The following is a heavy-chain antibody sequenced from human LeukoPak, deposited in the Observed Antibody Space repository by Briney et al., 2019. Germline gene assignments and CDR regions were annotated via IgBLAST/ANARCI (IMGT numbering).Heavy chain of an antibody. Sequence: GASVTVSCKASGYTFTSYYMHWVRQAPGQGLEWMGIINPSGGSTSYAQKFQGRVTMTRDTSTSTVYMELSSLRSEDTAVYYCARDRGSGYSGYVRFDYWGQGTLVTVSS. CDR1: GYTFTSYY. CDR2: INPSGGST. D-gene: IGHD5-12*01. CDR3: ARDRGSGYSGYVRFDY. V-gene: IGHV1-46*01. J-gene: IGHJ4*02.